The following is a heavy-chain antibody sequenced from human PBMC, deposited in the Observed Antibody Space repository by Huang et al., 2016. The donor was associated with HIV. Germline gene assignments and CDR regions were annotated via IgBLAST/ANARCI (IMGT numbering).Heavy chain of an antibody. CDR2: RSNDGSNN. Sequence: QVQLVESGGGVVQHGRSLRLSCAASGFPFNNHAMHWVRQAPGKGLDWVAVRSNDGSNNYYADSVKGRFTISRDSSKSTLFLHMTSLRTEDTAVYYCARAKDTWDAYDIWGQGTMVSVSS. CDR3: ARAKDTWDAYDI. D-gene: IGHD5-18*01. V-gene: IGHV3-30-3*01. CDR1: GFPFNNHA. J-gene: IGHJ3*02.